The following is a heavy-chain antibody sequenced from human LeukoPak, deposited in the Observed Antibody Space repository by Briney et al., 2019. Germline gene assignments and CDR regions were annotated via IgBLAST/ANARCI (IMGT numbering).Heavy chain of an antibody. CDR3: ARDRLLFDY. J-gene: IGHJ4*02. Sequence: PETLSLTCTVSGGSISSYYWSWIRQPPVKGLEWIGYIYYSGSTNYNPSLKSRVTISVDTSKNQFSLKLSSVTAADTAVYYCARDRLLFDYWGQGTLVTVSS. CDR2: IYYSGST. CDR1: GGSISSYY. D-gene: IGHD2/OR15-2a*01. V-gene: IGHV4-59*01.